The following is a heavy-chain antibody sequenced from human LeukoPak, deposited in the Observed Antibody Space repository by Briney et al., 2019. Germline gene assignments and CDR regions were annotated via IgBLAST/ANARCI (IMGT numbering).Heavy chain of an antibody. D-gene: IGHD2-15*01. CDR2: INHSGSS. Sequence: SETLSLTCAVDGGSFSGYYWSWIRQPPGKGLEWIGEINHSGSSNYNPSLKSRVTISVDTSKNQFSLKLSSVTAADTAVYYCARGLCSGGSCYFDYWGQGTLVTVSS. V-gene: IGHV4-34*01. CDR3: ARGLCSGGSCYFDY. CDR1: GGSFSGYY. J-gene: IGHJ4*02.